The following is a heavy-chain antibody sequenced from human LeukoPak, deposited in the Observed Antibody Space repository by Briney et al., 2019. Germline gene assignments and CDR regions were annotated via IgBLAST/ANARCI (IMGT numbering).Heavy chain of an antibody. V-gene: IGHV3-74*01. Sequence: SGGSLRLSCAASGLPFSSYAMSWVRQAPGKGLEWVSWINNDGSYAVYADSVRARFTISRDNAKNTLYLQMNSLRPENTAVYYCARDRPHNWFDPWGQGTLVTVSS. CDR3: ARDRPHNWFDP. J-gene: IGHJ5*02. CDR1: GLPFSSYA. CDR2: INNDGSYA.